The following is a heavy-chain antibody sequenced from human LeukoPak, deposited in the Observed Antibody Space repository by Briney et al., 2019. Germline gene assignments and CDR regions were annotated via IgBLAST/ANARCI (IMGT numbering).Heavy chain of an antibody. CDR3: ARDAVTVNSYYFDY. CDR2: IYYSGNT. D-gene: IGHD4-11*01. CDR1: GGSVSSGSYY. V-gene: IGHV4-61*01. J-gene: IGHJ4*02. Sequence: SETLSLTCTVSGGSVSSGSYYWSWIRQPPGKGLECLGYIYYSGNTNYNPSLKSRVTISVDTSKNQFSLKLSSVTAADTAVYYCARDAVTVNSYYFDYWGQGTLVTVSS.